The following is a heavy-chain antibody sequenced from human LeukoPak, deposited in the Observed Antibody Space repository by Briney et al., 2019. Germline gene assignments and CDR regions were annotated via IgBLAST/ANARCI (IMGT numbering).Heavy chain of an antibody. CDR1: GFTFSSYG. J-gene: IGHJ4*02. CDR3: AKDGAAYDFDY. Sequence: PGGSLRLSCAASGFTFSSYGMHWVRQDPGKGLEWVAVISYDGSNKYYADSVKGRFTISRDNSKNTLYLQMNSLRAEDTAVYYCAKDGAAYDFDYWGQGTLVTVSS. CDR2: ISYDGSNK. D-gene: IGHD5-12*01. V-gene: IGHV3-30*18.